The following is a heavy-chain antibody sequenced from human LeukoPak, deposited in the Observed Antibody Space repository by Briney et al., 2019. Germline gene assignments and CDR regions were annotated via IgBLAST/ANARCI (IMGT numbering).Heavy chain of an antibody. CDR1: GITFSNAW. Sequence: PGGSLRLSCAASGITFSNAWMNWVRQVPGKGLEWVGRIKTKADGGTTDYSAPVKGRFIISRDDSKNTMYLQMNSLMPEDTGLYFCTTATLLRFSGGTVLTPEGMDVWGRGTSVIVSS. V-gene: IGHV3-15*01. CDR2: IKTKADGGTT. CDR3: TTATLLRFSGGTVLTPEGMDV. J-gene: IGHJ6*02. D-gene: IGHD2-21*02.